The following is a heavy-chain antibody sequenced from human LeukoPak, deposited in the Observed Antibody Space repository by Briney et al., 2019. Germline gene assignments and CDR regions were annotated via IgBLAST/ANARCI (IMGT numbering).Heavy chain of an antibody. Sequence: PSETRSLTCTVSGGSISSSSYYWGWIRQPPGKGLEWIGSIYYSGSTYNNPSLKSRVTISVDTSKNQFSLKLSSVTAADTAMYYCAWADSSGYNVWFDPWGQGTLVTASS. CDR2: IYYSGST. J-gene: IGHJ5*02. CDR1: GGSISSSSYY. D-gene: IGHD3-22*01. V-gene: IGHV4-39*01. CDR3: AWADSSGYNVWFDP.